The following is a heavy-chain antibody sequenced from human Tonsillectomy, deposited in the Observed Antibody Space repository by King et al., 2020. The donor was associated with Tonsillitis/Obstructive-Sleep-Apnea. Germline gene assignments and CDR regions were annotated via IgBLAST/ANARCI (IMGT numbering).Heavy chain of an antibody. CDR3: TTFIDSSGYYDAFDI. D-gene: IGHD3-22*01. J-gene: IGHJ3*02. CDR2: ITWNSGGI. Sequence: VQLVESGGGLVQPGRSLRLSCAASGFTFDDYAMQWVRQAPGKGLEWVSGITWNSGGIAYADSVKGRFTISRDNAKNSLYLQMNSLRAEDTALYYCTTFIDSSGYYDAFDIWGQGTMVTVSS. V-gene: IGHV3-9*01. CDR1: GFTFDDYA.